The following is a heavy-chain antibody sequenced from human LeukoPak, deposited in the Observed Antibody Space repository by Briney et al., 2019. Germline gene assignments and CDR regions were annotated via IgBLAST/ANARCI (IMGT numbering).Heavy chain of an antibody. CDR3: ARTTRGYRSYYYGMDV. J-gene: IGHJ6*02. CDR2: INHSGST. D-gene: IGHD5-18*01. V-gene: IGHV4-34*01. CDR1: GGSFSGYY. Sequence: ASETLSLTCAVYGGSFSGYYWSWIRQPPGKGLEWIGEINHSGSTNYNPSLKSRVTISVDTSKNQFSLKLSSVTAADTAVYYCARTTRGYRSYYYGMDVWGQGTTVTVSS.